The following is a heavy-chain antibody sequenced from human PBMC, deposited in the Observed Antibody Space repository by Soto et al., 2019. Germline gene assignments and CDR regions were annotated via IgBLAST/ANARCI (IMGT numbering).Heavy chain of an antibody. V-gene: IGHV1-2*02. CDR1: GYTFTGYY. Sequence: AASVKVSCKASGYTFTGYYMHWVRQAPGQGLEWMGWINPNSGGTNYAQKFQGRVTMTRDTSISTAYMELSRLRSDDTAVYYCARDISDSSGHYHWGQGTLVTVSS. J-gene: IGHJ4*02. D-gene: IGHD3-22*01. CDR3: ARDISDSSGHYH. CDR2: INPNSGGT.